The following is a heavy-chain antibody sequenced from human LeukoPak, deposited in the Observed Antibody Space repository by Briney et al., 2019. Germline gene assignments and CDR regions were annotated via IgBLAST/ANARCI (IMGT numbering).Heavy chain of an antibody. J-gene: IGHJ4*02. Sequence: GGSLRLCCAASGFTFSSYAMSWVRQAPGKGLEWVSAISGSGGSTYYADSVKGRFTISRDNSKNTLYLQMNSLRAEDTAVYYCAQLSGYEYYFDYWGQGTLVTVSS. CDR1: GFTFSSYA. D-gene: IGHD5-12*01. CDR3: AQLSGYEYYFDY. CDR2: ISGSGGST. V-gene: IGHV3-23*01.